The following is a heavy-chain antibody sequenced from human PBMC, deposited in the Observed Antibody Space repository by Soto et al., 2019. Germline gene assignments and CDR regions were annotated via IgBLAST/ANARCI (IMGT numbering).Heavy chain of an antibody. D-gene: IGHD2-15*01. Sequence: GASVKVSCKASGYTFTSYGISWVRQAPGQGLEWMGWISAYNGNTNYAQKLQGRVTMTTDTSTSTAYMELRSLRSDDTAVYYCARDGSGIVVVVAAKTDAFDIWGQGTMVTVS. V-gene: IGHV1-18*01. J-gene: IGHJ3*02. CDR3: ARDGSGIVVVVAAKTDAFDI. CDR2: ISAYNGNT. CDR1: GYTFTSYG.